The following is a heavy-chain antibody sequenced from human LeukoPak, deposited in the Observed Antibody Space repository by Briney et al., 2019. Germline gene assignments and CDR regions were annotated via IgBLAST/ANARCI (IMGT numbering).Heavy chain of an antibody. CDR3: ARGKRCSSTSCYGGWFDP. D-gene: IGHD2-2*01. CDR1: GYSFTSYW. CDR2: IYPGDSDT. J-gene: IGHJ5*02. Sequence: KVGESLKISCKGSGYSFTSYWIGWVRQMPGKGLEWMGIIYPGDSDTRYSPSFQGQVTISADKFISTAYLQWSSLKASDTAMYYCARGKRCSSTSCYGGWFDPWGQGTLVTVSS. V-gene: IGHV5-51*01.